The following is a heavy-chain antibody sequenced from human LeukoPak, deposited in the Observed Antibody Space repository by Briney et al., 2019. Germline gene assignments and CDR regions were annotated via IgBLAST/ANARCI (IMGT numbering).Heavy chain of an antibody. CDR2: IYYSGST. V-gene: IGHV4-31*03. CDR3: ARGRVEAGGAFDY. Sequence: SETLSLTCTVSGGSISSSSYYWGWIRQHPGKGLEWIGYIYYSGSTYYNPSLKSRVTISVDTSKNQFSLKLSSVTAADTAVYYCARGRVEAGGAFDYWGQGTLVTVSS. J-gene: IGHJ4*02. D-gene: IGHD3-10*01. CDR1: GGSISSSSYY.